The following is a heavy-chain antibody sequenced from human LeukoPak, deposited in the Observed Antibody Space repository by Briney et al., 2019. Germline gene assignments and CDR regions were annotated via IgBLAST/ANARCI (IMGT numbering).Heavy chain of an antibody. D-gene: IGHD5-24*01. J-gene: IGHJ3*02. CDR1: GYTFTSYY. CDR2: INPSGGST. V-gene: IGHV1-46*01. CDR3: ARERGGDGYNLDAFDI. Sequence: ASVKVSCKASGYTFTSYYMHWVRQAPGQGLEWMGIINPSGGSTSYAQKFQGRVTMTRDTPTSTVYMELSSLRSEDTAVYYCARERGGDGYNLDAFDIWGQGTMVTVSS.